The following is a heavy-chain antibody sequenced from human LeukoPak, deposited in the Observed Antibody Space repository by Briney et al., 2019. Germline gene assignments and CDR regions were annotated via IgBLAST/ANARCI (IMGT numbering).Heavy chain of an antibody. D-gene: IGHD2-21*01. Sequence: GGSLRLSCAVFGITLSNYGMSWVRQAPGKGLEWVAGISDSGGRTNYADSVKGRFTISRDNSKNTLYLQMNSLRAEDTAVYFCAKRGVVIRVILVGFHKEAYYFDSWGQGALVTVSS. CDR3: AKRGVVIRVILVGFHKEAYYFDS. J-gene: IGHJ4*02. V-gene: IGHV3-23*01. CDR1: GITLSNYG. CDR2: ISDSGGRT.